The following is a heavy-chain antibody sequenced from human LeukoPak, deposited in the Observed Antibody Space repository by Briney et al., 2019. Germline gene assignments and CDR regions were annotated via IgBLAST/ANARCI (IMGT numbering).Heavy chain of an antibody. CDR1: GGTFSSYA. D-gene: IGHD3-22*01. Sequence: GASVKVSCKASGGTFSSYAISWVRQAPGQGLEWMGGIIPIFGTANYAQKFQGRVTITADEPTSTAYMELSSLRSEDTAVYYCARDSSDYYDSSGYRYTYYFDYWGQGTLVTVSS. CDR3: ARDSSDYYDSSGYRYTYYFDY. CDR2: IIPIFGTA. V-gene: IGHV1-69*13. J-gene: IGHJ4*02.